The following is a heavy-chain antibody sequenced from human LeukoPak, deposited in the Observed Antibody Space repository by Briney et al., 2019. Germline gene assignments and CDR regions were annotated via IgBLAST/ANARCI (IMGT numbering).Heavy chain of an antibody. D-gene: IGHD3-22*01. CDR3: ARARSARRVDSSGKSFVGITPGVGMDV. J-gene: IGHJ6*02. CDR1: GFTFSGYW. CDR2: IKQDGSEK. V-gene: IGHV3-7*01. Sequence: GSLRLSCAASGFTFSGYWMSWVRQAPGKGLEWVANIKQDGSEKYYVDSVKGRFTISRDNAKNSLYLQISSLRAEDTAVYYCARARSARRVDSSGKSFVGITPGVGMDVWGQGTTVTVSS.